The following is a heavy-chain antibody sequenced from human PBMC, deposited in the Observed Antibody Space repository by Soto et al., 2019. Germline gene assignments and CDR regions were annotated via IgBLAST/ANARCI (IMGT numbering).Heavy chain of an antibody. J-gene: IGHJ4*02. D-gene: IGHD6-19*01. CDR3: TTDLGQWLVSY. V-gene: IGHV3-15*07. CDR1: SVSNAW. Sequence: SVSNAWMNWVRPAPGKGLEWVGRIKSKTDGGTTDYAAPVKGRFTISRDDSKNTLYLQMNSLKTEDTAVYYCTTDLGQWLVSYWGQGTLVTVSS. CDR2: IKSKTDGGTT.